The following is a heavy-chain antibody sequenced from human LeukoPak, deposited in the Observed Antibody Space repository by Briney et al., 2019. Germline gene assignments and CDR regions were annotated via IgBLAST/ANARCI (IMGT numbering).Heavy chain of an antibody. CDR2: IRYDGSNK. V-gene: IGHV3-30*02. Sequence: GGSLRLSCAASGFTFSSYGMHWVRQAPGKGLEWVAFIRYDGSNKYYADSVKGRFTISRDNSKNTLYLQMNSLRAEDTAVYYCAKVEGIAAPPHQIDYWGQGTLVTVSS. J-gene: IGHJ4*02. D-gene: IGHD6-6*01. CDR3: AKVEGIAAPPHQIDY. CDR1: GFTFSSYG.